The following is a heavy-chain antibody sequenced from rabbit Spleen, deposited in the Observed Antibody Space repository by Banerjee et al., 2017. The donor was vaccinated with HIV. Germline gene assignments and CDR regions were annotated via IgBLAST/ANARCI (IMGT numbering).Heavy chain of an antibody. V-gene: IGHV1S40*01. Sequence: QSLEESGGDLVKPGASLTLTCTASGFSFSSRYYMCWVRQAPGKGLEWIGCIVAGSSGSTYYATWAKGRFTISKTSSTTVTLQMTSLTAADTATYFCARDSGSSFSSYGMDLWGPGTLVTVS. CDR2: IVAGSSGST. J-gene: IGHJ6*01. D-gene: IGHD8-1*01. CDR1: GFSFSSRYY. CDR3: ARDSGSSFSSYGMDL.